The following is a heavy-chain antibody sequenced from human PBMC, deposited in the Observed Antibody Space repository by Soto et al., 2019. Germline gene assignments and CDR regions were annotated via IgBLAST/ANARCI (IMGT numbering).Heavy chain of an antibody. D-gene: IGHD3-16*01. Sequence: SETLSLTCTVSGGSTNSRNDYWGWIRQPPGRGLEWIGSVYYSGSTHDNPSLQSRVSISVDTSRNQFSLNLISVTAADTAVYFCARQPRGPGYGERGLYFDHWGQGTPVTVSS. J-gene: IGHJ4*02. CDR1: GGSTNSRNDY. CDR3: ARQPRGPGYGERGLYFDH. CDR2: VYYSGST. V-gene: IGHV4-39*01.